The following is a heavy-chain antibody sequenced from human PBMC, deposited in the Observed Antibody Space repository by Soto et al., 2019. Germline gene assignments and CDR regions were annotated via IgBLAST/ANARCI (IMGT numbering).Heavy chain of an antibody. D-gene: IGHD3-22*01. CDR2: ISGSGGST. J-gene: IGHJ4*02. V-gene: IGHV3-23*01. CDR3: AKDGARGTMIVVVITNFDY. CDR1: GFTFSSYA. Sequence: PGGSLRLSCAASGFTFSSYAMSWVRQAPGKGLEWVSAISGSGGSTYYADSVKGRFTISRDNSKNTLYLQMNSLRAEDTAVYYCAKDGARGTMIVVVITNFDYWGQGTLVTVSS.